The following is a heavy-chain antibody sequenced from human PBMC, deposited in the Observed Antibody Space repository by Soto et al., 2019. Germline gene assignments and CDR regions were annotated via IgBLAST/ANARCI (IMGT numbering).Heavy chain of an antibody. CDR1: GVTFSSYA. CDR2: ISGGGGSA. J-gene: IGHJ4*02. V-gene: IGHV3-23*01. Sequence: EVQLLESGGGLVQPGGSLRLSCAASGVTFSSYAMNWVRQTPGKGLEWVSIISGGGGSAYYADSVKGRFSISRDNSKNTLYLQMNSLRAADTAVYYCAKVGSSWYSHFDYWGQGTLVTVSS. D-gene: IGHD6-13*01. CDR3: AKVGSSWYSHFDY.